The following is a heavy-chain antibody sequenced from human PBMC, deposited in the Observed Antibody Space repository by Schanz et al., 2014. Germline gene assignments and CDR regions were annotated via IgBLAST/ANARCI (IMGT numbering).Heavy chain of an antibody. J-gene: IGHJ4*02. D-gene: IGHD6-25*01. CDR2: ISGTGSTP. CDR3: AKVTPAATYRDS. V-gene: IGHV3-23*04. CDR1: GFTFSNYA. Sequence: EVQLVESGGGLVQPGGSLSLSCAASGFTFSNYAMSWVRQAPGKGLDWVTIISGTGSTPYYADSVKGRFTISRDNAKISLFLHINSLTAKAAAVYSCAKVTPAATYRDSWGLGTLGTVSS.